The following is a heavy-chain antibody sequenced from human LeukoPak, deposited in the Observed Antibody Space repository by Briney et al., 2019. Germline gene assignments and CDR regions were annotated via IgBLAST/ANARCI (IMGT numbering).Heavy chain of an antibody. CDR3: ARDTVTYSYYGMAV. CDR1: GFTVSSNY. J-gene: IGHJ6*02. V-gene: IGHV3-30-3*01. D-gene: IGHD4-17*01. Sequence: GGSLRLSCAASGFTVSSNYMSWVRQAPGKGLEWVAAISYDGTKKFYADSVKGRFTISRDNSKNTLYLQMNSLRVEDTAVYSCARDTVTYSYYGMAVWGQGTTVTVSS. CDR2: ISYDGTKK.